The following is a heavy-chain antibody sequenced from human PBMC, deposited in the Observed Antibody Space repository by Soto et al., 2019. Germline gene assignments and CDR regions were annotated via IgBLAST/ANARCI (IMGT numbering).Heavy chain of an antibody. V-gene: IGHV4-34*09. J-gene: IGHJ4*02. D-gene: IGHD4-17*01. CDR1: GGSLSGYY. CDR2: INHSGST. Sequence: SETLSLTCAVYGGSLSGYYWSWIRQPPGKGLEWIGEINHSGSTNYNPSLKSRVTISVDTSKNQFSLKLSSVTAADTAVYYCARNKDYGDHHPFDYWGQGTLVTVSS. CDR3: ARNKDYGDHHPFDY.